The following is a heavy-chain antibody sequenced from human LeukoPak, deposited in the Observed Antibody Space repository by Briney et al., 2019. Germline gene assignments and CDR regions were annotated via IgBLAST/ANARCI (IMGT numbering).Heavy chain of an antibody. CDR3: AKEWGTFYCDY. V-gene: IGHV3-30*18. J-gene: IGHJ4*02. CDR1: GFTFSSYG. Sequence: PGRSLRLSCAASGFTFSSYGMHWVRQAPGKGLEWVVVISYDGSDKYYADSVKGRFTISRGNSKNTVYLQMNSLRAEDTAIYFCAKEWGTFYCDYWGQGTLVSVSS. D-gene: IGHD3-16*01. CDR2: ISYDGSDK.